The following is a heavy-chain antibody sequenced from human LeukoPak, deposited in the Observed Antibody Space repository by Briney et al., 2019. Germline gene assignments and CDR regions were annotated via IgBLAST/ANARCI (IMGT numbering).Heavy chain of an antibody. CDR3: AREGTAVATNFDY. CDR2: ISSSNGYI. V-gene: IGHV3-21*01. J-gene: IGHJ4*02. Sequence: PGGSLRLSCGASGFTFSSYGMTWVRQAPGKGLEWVSSISSSNGYIYYADSVKGRFTISRDNAKNSLYLQMNSLRAEDTAVYYCAREGTAVATNFDYWGQGTLVTVSS. CDR1: GFTFSSYG. D-gene: IGHD5-18*01.